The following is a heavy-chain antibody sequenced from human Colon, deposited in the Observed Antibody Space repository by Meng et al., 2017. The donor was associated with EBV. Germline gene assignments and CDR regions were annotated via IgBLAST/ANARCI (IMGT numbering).Heavy chain of an antibody. V-gene: IGHV4-31*03. CDR1: GGSVSSGGYY. Sequence: GQLQESGPGLVKPSQTLSLTCTVSGGSVSSGGYYWTWIRQHPGKGLEWFGHIYYSGSTFYNPSLKRRVIISIDTSKNQFSLNLRSVTAADTAVYYCARVSSGWDYFDYWGQGTLVTVFS. J-gene: IGHJ4*02. D-gene: IGHD6-19*01. CDR2: IYYSGST. CDR3: ARVSSGWDYFDY.